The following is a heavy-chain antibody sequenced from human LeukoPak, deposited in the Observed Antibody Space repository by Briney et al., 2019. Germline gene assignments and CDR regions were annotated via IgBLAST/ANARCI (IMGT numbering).Heavy chain of an antibody. CDR2: ISYDGSNK. CDR1: GFTFSSYA. J-gene: IGHJ4*02. V-gene: IGHV3-30*04. D-gene: IGHD3-9*01. Sequence: PGGSLRLSCAASGFTFSSYAMHWVRQAPGKGLEWVAVISYDGSNKYYADSVKGRFTISRDNSKNTLYLQMNSLRAEDTAVYYCARQLRYFDWNTFDYWGQGTLVTVSS. CDR3: ARQLRYFDWNTFDY.